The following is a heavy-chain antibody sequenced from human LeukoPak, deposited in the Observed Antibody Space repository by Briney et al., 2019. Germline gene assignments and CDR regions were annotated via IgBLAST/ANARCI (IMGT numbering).Heavy chain of an antibody. J-gene: IGHJ4*02. V-gene: IGHV5-51*01. CDR2: IYPGDSDT. CDR1: GYTFTNYW. CDR3: ARQGYSSSSRFDY. D-gene: IGHD6-6*01. Sequence: GESLKISCKGSGYTFTNYWIGWVRQMPGKGLEWMGIIYPGDSDTRYSPSFQGPVTISADKSITTAYLQWSSLKASDTAMYYCARQGYSSSSRFDYWGQGTLVTVSS.